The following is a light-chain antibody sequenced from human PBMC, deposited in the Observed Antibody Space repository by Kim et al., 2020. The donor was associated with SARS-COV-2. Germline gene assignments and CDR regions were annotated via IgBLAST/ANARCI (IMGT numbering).Light chain of an antibody. V-gene: IGKV1-17*03. CDR2: SAS. J-gene: IGKJ2*01. Sequence: DIQMTQSPSAMSASVGARVTITCRANQAINIFLAWFQQKPGEAPKRLIYSASSLQSGVPSRFSGSGSGTEFTLTISSLQPEDFATYYCLQHQTLPYTFGQGTKLEI. CDR3: LQHQTLPYT. CDR1: QAINIF.